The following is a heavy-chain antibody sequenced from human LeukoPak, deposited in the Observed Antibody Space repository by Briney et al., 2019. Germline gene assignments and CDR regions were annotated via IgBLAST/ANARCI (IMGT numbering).Heavy chain of an antibody. Sequence: SQTLSLTCAISGDSVSSKSAAWNWIRQSPSRGLEWLGRTYYRSKWSSGYAESVKSRITINPDTSKNQFSLKLSSVTAADTAMYYCARGVPAVVPAAMWGSYYYYGMDVWGQGTTVTVSS. CDR3: ARGVPAVVPAAMWGSYYYYGMDV. CDR2: TYYRSKWSS. V-gene: IGHV6-1*01. D-gene: IGHD2-2*01. J-gene: IGHJ6*02. CDR1: GDSVSSKSAA.